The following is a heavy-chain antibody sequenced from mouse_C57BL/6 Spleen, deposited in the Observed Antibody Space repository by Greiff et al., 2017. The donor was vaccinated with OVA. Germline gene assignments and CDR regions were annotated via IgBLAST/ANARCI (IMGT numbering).Heavy chain of an antibody. V-gene: IGHV6-3*01. CDR2: IRLKSDNYAT. D-gene: IGHD4-1*02. CDR3: TNWANYFDY. J-gene: IGHJ2*01. Sequence: EVKLMESGGGLVQPGGSMKLSCVASGFTFSNYWMNWVRQSPEKGLEWVAQIRLKSDNYATHYAESVKGRFTISRDDSKSSVYLQMNNLRAEDTGIYYCTNWANYFDYWGQGTTLTVSS. CDR1: GFTFSNYW.